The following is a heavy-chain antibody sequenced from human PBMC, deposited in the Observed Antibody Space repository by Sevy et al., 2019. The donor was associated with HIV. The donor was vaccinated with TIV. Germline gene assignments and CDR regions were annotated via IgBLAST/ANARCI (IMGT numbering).Heavy chain of an antibody. V-gene: IGHV3-23*01. Sequence: GESLKISCAASGFTFSSYAMSWVRQAPGKGLEWVSAISGSGGSTYYADSVKGRFTISRDNSKNTLYLQMNSLRAEDTAVYYCAKEGGYSYGLDAFDIWGQGTMVTVSS. CDR3: AKEGGYSYGLDAFDI. J-gene: IGHJ3*02. CDR1: GFTFSSYA. D-gene: IGHD5-18*01. CDR2: ISGSGGST.